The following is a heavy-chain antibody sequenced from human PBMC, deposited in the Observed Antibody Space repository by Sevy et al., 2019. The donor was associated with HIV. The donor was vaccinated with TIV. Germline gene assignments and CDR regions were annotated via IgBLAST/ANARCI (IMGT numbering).Heavy chain of an antibody. Sequence: SETLSLTCTVSGGSISSGDYYWSWIRQPPGKGLEWIGYIYYSGSTYYNPSLKSRVTISVDTSKNQFSLKLSSVTAADTAVYYCARTVGYCSGGSCSRGGGYSYYFDYWGQGTLVTVSS. CDR2: IYYSGST. J-gene: IGHJ4*02. CDR1: GGSISSGDYY. CDR3: ARTVGYCSGGSCSRGGGYSYYFDY. V-gene: IGHV4-30-4*01. D-gene: IGHD2-15*01.